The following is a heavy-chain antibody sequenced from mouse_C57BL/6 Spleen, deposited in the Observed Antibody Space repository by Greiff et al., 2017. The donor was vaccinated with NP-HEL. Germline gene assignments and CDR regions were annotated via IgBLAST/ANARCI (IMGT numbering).Heavy chain of an antibody. Sequence: QVQLQQPGAELVKPGASVKLSCTASGYTFNSYWMHWVKQRPGRGLEWIGRIDPNGGGTKYTEKFKSKATLTVDKPSSTAYMQLSSLTSEDSAVYYCASSVPYYLDYWGQGTTLTVSS. CDR2: IDPNGGGT. V-gene: IGHV1-72*01. J-gene: IGHJ2*01. CDR3: ASSVPYYLDY. CDR1: GYTFNSYW.